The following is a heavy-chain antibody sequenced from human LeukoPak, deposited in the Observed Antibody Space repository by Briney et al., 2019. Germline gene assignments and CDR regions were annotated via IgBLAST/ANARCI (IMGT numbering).Heavy chain of an antibody. D-gene: IGHD3-22*01. J-gene: IGHJ5*02. CDR1: GFTFSLHW. V-gene: IGHV3-7*03. CDR3: ARDRVVPWGDSTPWNWFDP. Sequence: GGSLRLSCAASGFTFSLHWMTWVRQAPGKGLEWVANIEQIGNEKNYVDSVKGRFTISRDNAKNSLYLQMNSLRAEDTAVYYCARDRVVPWGDSTPWNWFDPWGQGTLVTVSS. CDR2: IEQIGNEK.